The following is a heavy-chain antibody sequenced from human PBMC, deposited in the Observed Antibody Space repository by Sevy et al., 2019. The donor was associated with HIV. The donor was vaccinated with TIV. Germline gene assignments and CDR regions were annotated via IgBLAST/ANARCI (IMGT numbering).Heavy chain of an antibody. D-gene: IGHD1-1*01. CDR2: ISYDGSNK. CDR3: ALERLSSNVAEYFQN. Sequence: GGSLRLSCVACGFTFSDYSMHWVRQAPGKGLEWVATISYDGSNKHYADSVKGRFTLSRDNSKNSLFLQMNSLRAEDTAVYYCALERLSSNVAEYFQNWGQGTLVTVSS. J-gene: IGHJ1*01. CDR1: GFTFSDYS. V-gene: IGHV3-30-3*01.